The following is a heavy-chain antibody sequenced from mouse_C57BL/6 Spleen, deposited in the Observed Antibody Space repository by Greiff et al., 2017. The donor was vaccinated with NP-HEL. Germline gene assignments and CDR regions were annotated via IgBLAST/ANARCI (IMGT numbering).Heavy chain of an antibody. CDR3: VRQLRGDYAMDY. D-gene: IGHD1-1*01. CDR2: IRSKSNNYAT. J-gene: IGHJ4*01. CDR1: GFSFNTYA. V-gene: IGHV10-1*01. Sequence: EVQLVESGGGLVQPKGSLKLSCAASGFSFNTYAMNWVRQAPGKGLEWVARIRSKSNNYATYYADSVKDRFTISRDDSESMLYLQMNNLKTEDTAMYYCVRQLRGDYAMDYWGQGTSVTVSS.